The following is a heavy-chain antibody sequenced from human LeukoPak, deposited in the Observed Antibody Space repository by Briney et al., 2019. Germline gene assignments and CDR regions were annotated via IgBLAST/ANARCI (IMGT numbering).Heavy chain of an antibody. CDR1: GFTFSSYA. Sequence: GGSLRLSCAASGFTFSSYAMHWVRQAPGKGLEWVAVISYDGSNKYYADSVKGRFTISRDNSKNTLYLQMNSLRAEDTAVYYCARESYIVVVPAAIRRLFDPWGQGTLVTVSS. J-gene: IGHJ5*02. CDR3: ARESYIVVVPAAIRRLFDP. CDR2: ISYDGSNK. D-gene: IGHD2-2*02. V-gene: IGHV3-30*01.